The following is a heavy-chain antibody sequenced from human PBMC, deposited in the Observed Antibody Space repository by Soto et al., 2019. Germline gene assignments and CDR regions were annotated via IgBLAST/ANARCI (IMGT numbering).Heavy chain of an antibody. D-gene: IGHD2-8*01. CDR3: ARGAHCIDGECDTIGVYDDYAPDDCYDMDV. V-gene: IGHV4-34*01. J-gene: IGHJ6*03. CDR2: ISHRGRT. Sequence: VQLQQWGAGLLKPSETLSLTCAVYGGSFSGYSWSWIRQPPGEGLEWIGEISHRGRTNYNPSLERRVTISEDASKYEFSSRLSSVTAADTAVYYCARGAHCIDGECDTIGVYDDYAPDDCYDMDVWGKGTEVTVYS. CDR1: GGSFSGYS.